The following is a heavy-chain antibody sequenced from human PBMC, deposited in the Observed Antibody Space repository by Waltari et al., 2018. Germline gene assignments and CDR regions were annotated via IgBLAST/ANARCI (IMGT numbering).Heavy chain of an antibody. J-gene: IGHJ4*02. D-gene: IGHD3-9*01. CDR2: INSDGSTL. CDR3: ASAYYDILD. Sequence: EVQLEESGGGLVQRGGSLRLSCAASGFTFSSYWMHWVRQAPGNGLVVVVRINSDGSTLSYADSVNGRVTISRDTAKNTLYLQMNRLSAEDTAVYYCASAYYDILDWGQGTLVTVSS. CDR1: GFTFSSYW. V-gene: IGHV3-74*01.